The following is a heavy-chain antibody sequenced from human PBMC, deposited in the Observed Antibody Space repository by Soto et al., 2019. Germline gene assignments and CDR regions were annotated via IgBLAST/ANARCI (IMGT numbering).Heavy chain of an antibody. CDR2: IYWDNDK. CDR3: AQSVTHSTNYNVCWFAP. Sequence: QITLKESGPALLEPTQTLTLTCSLSGLALTTPGVGVGLLRQAPGKALECLAIIYWDNDKRYNPSLKTRLTIPKDTSKHQVVLTMTYMEPVDTAIYYCAQSVTHSTNYNVCWFAPWGQGTLVTVS. J-gene: IGHJ5*02. V-gene: IGHV2-5*02. CDR1: GLALTTPGVG. D-gene: IGHD1-1*01.